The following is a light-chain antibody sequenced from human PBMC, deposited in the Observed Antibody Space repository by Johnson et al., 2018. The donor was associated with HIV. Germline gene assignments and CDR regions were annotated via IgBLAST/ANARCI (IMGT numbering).Light chain of an antibody. CDR3: GTWDKSLNTGAV. CDR1: SSNIANKY. V-gene: IGLV1-51*02. CDR2: ENT. Sequence: HSVLTQPPSVSAAPGQKVTISCSGSSSNIANKYVSWYQHLPGTAPKLLIYENTRRPSGIPDRFSASKSGTSATLGIAGLQTGDEADYYCGTWDKSLNTGAVFGTGTKVTVL. J-gene: IGLJ1*01.